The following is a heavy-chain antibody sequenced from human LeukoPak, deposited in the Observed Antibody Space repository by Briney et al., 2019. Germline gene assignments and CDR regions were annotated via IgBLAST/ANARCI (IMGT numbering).Heavy chain of an antibody. J-gene: IGHJ4*02. V-gene: IGHV3-48*03. CDR2: ISSGGTTM. CDR1: GMSFSSYE. Sequence: GGSLRLSCAASGMSFSSYEMNWVRQAPGKGLEWVSYISSGGTTMYYADSVKGRFTISRDNAKNSLYLQMNNLRAEDTAVYYCASARLYSSSWYCYFDYWGRGTLVTVSS. D-gene: IGHD6-13*01. CDR3: ASARLYSSSWYCYFDY.